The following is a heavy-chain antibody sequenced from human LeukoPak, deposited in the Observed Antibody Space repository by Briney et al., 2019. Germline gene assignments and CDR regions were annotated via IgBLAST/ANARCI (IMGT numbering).Heavy chain of an antibody. J-gene: IGHJ4*02. D-gene: IGHD3-9*01. Sequence: SETLSLTCTVSGGSVSSGTYYWSWIRQPPGKGLEWIGYISYSGSTNYNPSLKSRVTISVDTSKNQFSLNLSSVTAADTAVYYCAAGYYRTFDYWGQGTLVTVSS. CDR3: AAGYYRTFDY. V-gene: IGHV4-61*01. CDR1: GGSVSSGTYY. CDR2: ISYSGST.